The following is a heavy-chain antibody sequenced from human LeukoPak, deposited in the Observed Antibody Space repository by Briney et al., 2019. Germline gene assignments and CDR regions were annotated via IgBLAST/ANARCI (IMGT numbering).Heavy chain of an antibody. Sequence: GGSLRLSCAASGFTFSSYWMHWVRQAPWKGLVWVSRINNDGTSTSYADSVKGRFTISRDNAKNTLYLQMDSLRAEDTAAYYCARSSWPYYFDSWGQGTLVTVSS. CDR1: GFTFSSYW. J-gene: IGHJ4*02. D-gene: IGHD6-13*01. CDR3: ARSSWPYYFDS. V-gene: IGHV3-74*01. CDR2: INNDGTST.